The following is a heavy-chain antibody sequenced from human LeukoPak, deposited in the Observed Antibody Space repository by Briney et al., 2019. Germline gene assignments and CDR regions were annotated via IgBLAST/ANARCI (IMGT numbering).Heavy chain of an antibody. CDR3: ARLYYYASSGYDALDI. CDR2: MDGSSGKT. J-gene: IGHJ3*02. D-gene: IGHD3-22*01. V-gene: IGHV1-8*01. CDR1: GYTFTSYD. Sequence: ASVKVSCMTSGYTFTSYDINWVRQATGQGLEWMGRMDGSSGKTAYAQKFLGRVTITRNTSISTAYMELSSLTSEDTAVYYCARLYYYASSGYDALDIWGQGTMVTVSS.